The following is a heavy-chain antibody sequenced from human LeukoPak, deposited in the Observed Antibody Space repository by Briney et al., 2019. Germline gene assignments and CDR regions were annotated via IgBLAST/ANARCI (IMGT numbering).Heavy chain of an antibody. CDR1: GFTFSSYA. D-gene: IGHD5-12*01. Sequence: GRSLRLSCAASGFTFSSYAMHWVRQAPGKGLEWVAVISYDGSNKYYADSVKGRFTISRDNSKNTLYLQMNSLRAEDTAVYYCARDVTDTVATIGSYFDYWGQGTLVTVSS. CDR2: ISYDGSNK. J-gene: IGHJ4*02. V-gene: IGHV3-30*04. CDR3: ARDVTDTVATIGSYFDY.